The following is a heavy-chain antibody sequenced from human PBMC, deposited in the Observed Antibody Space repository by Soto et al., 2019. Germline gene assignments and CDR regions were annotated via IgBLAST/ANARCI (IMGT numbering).Heavy chain of an antibody. Sequence: GGSLRLASASSGFTFSSYAMHWVRQAPGKGLEWVAVISYDGSNKYYADSVKGRFTISRDNSKNTLYLQMNSLRAEDTAVYYCAKDSKSRLREFDYWGQGTLVTVSS. V-gene: IGHV3-30*18. CDR2: ISYDGSNK. CDR1: GFTFSSYA. D-gene: IGHD2-21*02. J-gene: IGHJ4*02. CDR3: AKDSKSRLREFDY.